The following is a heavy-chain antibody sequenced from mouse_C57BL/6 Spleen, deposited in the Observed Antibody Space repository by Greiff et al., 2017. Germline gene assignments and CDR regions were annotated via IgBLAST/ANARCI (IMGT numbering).Heavy chain of an antibody. V-gene: IGHV1-31*01. CDR2: IYPYNGVS. CDR1: GYSFTGYY. D-gene: IGHD2-5*01. Sequence: EVQLQESGPELVKPGASVKISCKASGYSFTGYYMHWVKQSHGNILDWIGYIYPYNGVSSYNQKFKGKATLTVDKSSSTAYMELRSLTSEDSAVYYCASPVYYSNYPAWFAYWGQGTLGTVAA. CDR3: ASPVYYSNYPAWFAY. J-gene: IGHJ3*01.